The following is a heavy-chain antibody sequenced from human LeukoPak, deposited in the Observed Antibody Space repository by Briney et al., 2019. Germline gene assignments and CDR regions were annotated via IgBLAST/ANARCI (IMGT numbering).Heavy chain of an antibody. CDR3: SRGHDNWFDP. CDR2: INPNNGVT. V-gene: IGHV1-2*06. J-gene: IGHJ5*02. Sequence: ASVKVSCKASGYSSTGYYLHWVRQAPGQGLEWMGRINPNNGVTTYAQKFQDRVTMTRDTSISTAYMELSRLTSDDSAVYYCSRGHDNWFDPWGQGTLVIVSS. CDR1: GYSSTGYY.